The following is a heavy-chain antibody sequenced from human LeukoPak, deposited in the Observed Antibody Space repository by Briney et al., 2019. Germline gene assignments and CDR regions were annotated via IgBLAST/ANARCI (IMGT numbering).Heavy chain of an antibody. CDR1: GGSFSGYY. CDR3: ARGFYHDYVWGSYRYNWFDP. CDR2: INHSGST. V-gene: IGHV4-34*01. D-gene: IGHD3-16*02. Sequence: SETLSLTCAVYGGSFSGYYWSWIRQPPGKRLEWIGEINHSGSTNYNPSLKSRVTISVDTSKNQFSLKLSSVTAADTAVYYCARGFYHDYVWGSYRYNWFDPWGQGTLVTVSS. J-gene: IGHJ5*02.